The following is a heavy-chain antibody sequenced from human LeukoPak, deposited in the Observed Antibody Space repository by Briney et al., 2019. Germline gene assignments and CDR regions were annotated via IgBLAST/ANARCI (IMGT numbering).Heavy chain of an antibody. CDR1: GFTFSNAW. Sequence: GGSLRLSCAASGFTFSNAWMSWVRQAPGKGLEWVGRIKSKTDGGTTDYAAPVKGRFTISRDDSKNTLYLQMNSLKTEDTAVYYCTPDVNSYYYDSSGYYLATYFSDYWGQGTLVTVSS. J-gene: IGHJ4*02. V-gene: IGHV3-15*01. CDR3: TPDVNSYYYDSSGYYLATYFSDY. D-gene: IGHD3-22*01. CDR2: IKSKTDGGTT.